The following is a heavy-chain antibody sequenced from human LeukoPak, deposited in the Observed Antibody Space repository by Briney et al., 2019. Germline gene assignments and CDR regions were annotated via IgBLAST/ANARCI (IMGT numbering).Heavy chain of an antibody. J-gene: IGHJ2*01. CDR1: GGSISSGGYS. CDR2: IYYSGST. CDR3: ARVQGGYFDL. V-gene: IGHV4-30-4*07. D-gene: IGHD1-26*01. Sequence: SETLSLTCAVSGGSISSGGYSWSWIRQPPGKGLEWIGHIYYSGSTYYNPSLKSRVTISVDTSKNQFSLKLSSVTAADTAVYYCARVQGGYFDLWGRGTLVTVSS.